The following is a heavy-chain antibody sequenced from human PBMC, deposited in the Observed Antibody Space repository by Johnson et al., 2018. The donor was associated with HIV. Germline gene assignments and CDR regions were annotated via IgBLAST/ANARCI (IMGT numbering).Heavy chain of an antibody. CDR1: GVSFSSYW. D-gene: IGHD3-22*01. V-gene: IGHV3-23*04. J-gene: IGHJ3*02. CDR3: AKALGRVVVLDAVDI. CDR2: ISGSGGST. Sequence: EMQLVESGGGLVQPGGSLRLSCVDSGVSFSSYWMSWVRQAPGKGLEWVSAISGSGGSTYYADSVKGRFTISRDNSKNTLYLQMNSLRAEDTALYYCAKALGRVVVLDAVDIWGQGTMVTGSS.